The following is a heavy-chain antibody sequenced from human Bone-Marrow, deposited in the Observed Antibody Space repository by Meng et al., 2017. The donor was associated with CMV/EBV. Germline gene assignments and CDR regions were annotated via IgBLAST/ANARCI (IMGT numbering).Heavy chain of an antibody. J-gene: IGHJ6*02. V-gene: IGHV3-21*01. Sequence: GESLKISCAASGFTFSSYSMNWVRQAPGKGLEWVSSISSSSSYIYYADSVKGRFTISRDNAKNSLYLQMNSLRAEDTAVYYCARTIGDIVVVPAAMEVYYYYGMDVWGQGNTVTVS. CDR2: ISSSSSYI. CDR3: ARTIGDIVVVPAAMEVYYYYGMDV. CDR1: GFTFSSYS. D-gene: IGHD2-2*01.